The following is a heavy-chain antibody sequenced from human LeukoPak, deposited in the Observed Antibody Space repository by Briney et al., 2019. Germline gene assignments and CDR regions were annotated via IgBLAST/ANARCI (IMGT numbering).Heavy chain of an antibody. CDR3: ASSIAAAYYFDY. J-gene: IGHJ4*02. V-gene: IGHV1-46*01. D-gene: IGHD6-13*01. Sequence: ASVKVSCKASGYTLTRYFIHWVRQAPGQGLEWMEIINPNGGSTSYPQKFQGRVTMTRDTSTNTVYMELSSLKSEDTAVYYCASSIAAAYYFDYWGQGTLVTVSS. CDR1: GYTLTRYF. CDR2: INPNGGST.